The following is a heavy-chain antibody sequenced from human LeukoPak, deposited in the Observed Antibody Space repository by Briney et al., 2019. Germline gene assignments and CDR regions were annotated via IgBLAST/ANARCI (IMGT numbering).Heavy chain of an antibody. D-gene: IGHD6-6*01. CDR2: ISGSGGST. CDR3: AKDNPWSSSSEYFQH. V-gene: IGHV3-23*01. Sequence: PGGSLRLSCAASGFTLSSYAMSWVRQAPGKGLEWVSAISGSGGSTYYADSVKGRFTISRDNSKNTLYLQMNSLRAEDTAVYYCAKDNPWSSSSEYFQHWGQGTLVTVSS. CDR1: GFTLSSYA. J-gene: IGHJ1*01.